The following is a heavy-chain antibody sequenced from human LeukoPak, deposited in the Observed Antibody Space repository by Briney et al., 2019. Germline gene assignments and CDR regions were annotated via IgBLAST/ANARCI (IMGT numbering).Heavy chain of an antibody. Sequence: GGSLRLSCAASGFTVTRNFMSWVRQAPGKGLEWVSVIYSDGNTYYADSVKGRFSVSRDTSKNTMSLQMNSLRGEDTAVYYCARGGSDDWKRFDSWGQGTLVTVSP. D-gene: IGHD1-1*01. CDR2: IYSDGNT. V-gene: IGHV3-53*01. CDR1: GFTVTRNF. CDR3: ARGGSDDWKRFDS. J-gene: IGHJ4*02.